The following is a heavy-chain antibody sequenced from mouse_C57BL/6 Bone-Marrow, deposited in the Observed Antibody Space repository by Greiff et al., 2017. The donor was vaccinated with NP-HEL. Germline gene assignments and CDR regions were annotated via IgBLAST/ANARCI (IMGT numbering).Heavy chain of an antibody. CDR2: IDPSDSYT. J-gene: IGHJ2*01. Sequence: QVQLKQPGAELVKPGASVKLSCKASGYTFTSYWMQWVKQRPGQGLEWIGEIDPSDSYTNYNQKFKGKATLTVDTSSSTAYMQLSSLTSEDSAVYYCARKGPYYYGSSYDYWGQGTTLTVSS. V-gene: IGHV1-50*01. D-gene: IGHD1-1*01. CDR1: GYTFTSYW. CDR3: ARKGPYYYGSSYDY.